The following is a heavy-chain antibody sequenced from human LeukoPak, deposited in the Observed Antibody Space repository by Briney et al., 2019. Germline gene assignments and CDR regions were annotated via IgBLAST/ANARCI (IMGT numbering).Heavy chain of an antibody. Sequence: GGSLRLSCAASGFTFSSYAMSWVRQAPGKGLEWVSVIYSGGSTYYADSVKGRFTISRHNSKNTLYLQMNSLRAEDTAVYYCARHLYYYDSSGYSDYWGQGTLVTVSS. D-gene: IGHD3-22*01. V-gene: IGHV3-53*04. CDR3: ARHLYYYDSSGYSDY. CDR2: IYSGGST. CDR1: GFTFSSYA. J-gene: IGHJ4*02.